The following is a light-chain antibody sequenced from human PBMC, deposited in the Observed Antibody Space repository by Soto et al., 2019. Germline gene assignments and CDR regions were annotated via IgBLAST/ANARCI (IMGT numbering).Light chain of an antibody. CDR2: AAS. CDR1: QSVSNY. Sequence: DIQMTQSPSSLSASVRDTVTITCRASQSVSNYLNWYQQKPGKAPKLLIYAASSLQSGVPSRFSASGSGTAFTLTISSLQPEDFATYYCQQSYSTPLTFGGGTKVEIK. V-gene: IGKV1-39*01. CDR3: QQSYSTPLT. J-gene: IGKJ4*01.